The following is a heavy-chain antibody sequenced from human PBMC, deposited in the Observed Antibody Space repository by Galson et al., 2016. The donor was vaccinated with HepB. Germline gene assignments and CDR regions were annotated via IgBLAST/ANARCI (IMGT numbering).Heavy chain of an antibody. J-gene: IGHJ6*02. Sequence: SLRLSCAASGIIFTNYAMSWVRQAPGKGLEWVSGISGSGGSTHYADSVKGRFTVSRDNTNNTLYLEMSSLRAEDTAIYYCSKHDSFYAMDVWGQGTTVTVSS. V-gene: IGHV3-23*01. CDR1: GIIFTNYA. CDR2: ISGSGGST. D-gene: IGHD3-22*01. CDR3: SKHDSFYAMDV.